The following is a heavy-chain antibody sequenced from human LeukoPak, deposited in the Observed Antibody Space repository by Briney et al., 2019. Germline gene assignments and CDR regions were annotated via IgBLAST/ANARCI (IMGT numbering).Heavy chain of an antibody. D-gene: IGHD6-19*01. V-gene: IGHV4-61*02. CDR2: IYTSGST. CDR3: ARRGLAGTDYYYYMDV. CDR1: GGSISSGSYY. J-gene: IGHJ6*03. Sequence: SETLSLTCTVSGGSISSGSYYWSWVRQPAGKGLEWIGRIYTSGSTNYNPSLKSRVTISVDTSKNQFSLKLSSVTAADTAVYYCARRGLAGTDYYYYMDVWGKGTTVTVSS.